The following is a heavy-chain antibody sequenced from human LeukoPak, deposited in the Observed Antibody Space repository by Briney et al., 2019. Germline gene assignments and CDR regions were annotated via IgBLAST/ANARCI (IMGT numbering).Heavy chain of an antibody. J-gene: IGHJ4*02. CDR2: ISQNGSET. Sequence: GGSLRLSCAASGFTFNYFFLNWVRLAPGGGLEWVACISQNGSETFYMDSVRGRFTISRDNTKNSLYLQMNSLSAEDTAVYFCVRDLGHSRHYFEYWGQGALVTVSS. D-gene: IGHD7-27*01. CDR1: GFTFNYFF. V-gene: IGHV3-7*01. CDR3: VRDLGHSRHYFEY.